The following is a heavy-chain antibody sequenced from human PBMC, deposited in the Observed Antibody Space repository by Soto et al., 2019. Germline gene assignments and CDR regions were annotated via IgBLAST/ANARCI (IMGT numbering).Heavy chain of an antibody. V-gene: IGHV4-31*03. Sequence: SETLSLTCTVSGGSISSGGYYWSWIRQHPGKGLEWIGYIYYSGSTYYNPSLESRVTISVDTSKNQFSLKLSSVTAADTAVYYCARDGGTPSYYYGMDVWGQGTTVTVSS. J-gene: IGHJ6*02. CDR3: ARDGGTPSYYYGMDV. CDR2: IYYSGST. D-gene: IGHD3-16*01. CDR1: GGSISSGGYY.